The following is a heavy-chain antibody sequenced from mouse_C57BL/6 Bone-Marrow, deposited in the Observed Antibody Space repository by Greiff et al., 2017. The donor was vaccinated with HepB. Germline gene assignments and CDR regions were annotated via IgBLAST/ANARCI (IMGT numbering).Heavy chain of an antibody. Sequence: ESGAELARPGASVKLSCKASGYTFTSYGISWVKQRTGQGLEWIGEIYPRSGNTYYNEKFKGKATLTADKSSSTAYMELRSLTSEDSAVYFCVRGMITRKVWFAYWGQGTLVTVSA. V-gene: IGHV1-81*01. CDR2: IYPRSGNT. CDR1: GYTFTSYG. CDR3: VRGMITRKVWFAY. D-gene: IGHD2-4*01. J-gene: IGHJ3*01.